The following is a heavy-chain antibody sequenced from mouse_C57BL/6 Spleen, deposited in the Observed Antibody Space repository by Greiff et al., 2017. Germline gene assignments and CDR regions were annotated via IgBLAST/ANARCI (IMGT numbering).Heavy chain of an antibody. CDR1: GFTFSDYY. CDR3: ARHDSSGYGYYYAMDY. J-gene: IGHJ4*01. D-gene: IGHD3-2*02. CDR2: ISNGGGST. V-gene: IGHV5-12*01. Sequence: EVKVVESGGGLVQPGGSLKLSCAASGFTFSDYYMYWVRQTPEKRLEWVAYISNGGGSTYYPDTVKGRFTISRDNAKNTLYLQMSRLKSEDTAMYYCARHDSSGYGYYYAMDYWGQGTSVTVSS.